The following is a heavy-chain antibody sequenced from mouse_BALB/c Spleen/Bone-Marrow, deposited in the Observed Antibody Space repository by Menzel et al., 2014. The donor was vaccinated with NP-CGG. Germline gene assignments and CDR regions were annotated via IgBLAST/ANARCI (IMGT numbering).Heavy chain of an antibody. CDR3: ARVYGNFVWFAY. D-gene: IGHD2-1*01. V-gene: IGHV8-11*01. CDR2: IWWNDNK. CDR1: GFSLSTYGIG. J-gene: IGHJ3*01. Sequence: KESGPGILQPSQTLSLTCSFSGFSLSTYGIGVGWIRQPSGKGLEWLAHIWWNDNKYYNTALKSRLTISKDTSNNQVFLKIASVDTADTATYYCARVYGNFVWFAYWGQGTLVTVSA.